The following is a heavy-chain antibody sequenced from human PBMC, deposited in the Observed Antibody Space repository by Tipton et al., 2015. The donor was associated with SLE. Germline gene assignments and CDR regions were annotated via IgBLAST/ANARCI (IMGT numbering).Heavy chain of an antibody. J-gene: IGHJ6*02. CDR1: GYAFTGYY. D-gene: IGHD4-17*01. V-gene: IGHV1-2*02. Sequence: QVQLVQSGPEVKKPGASVKVSCKASGYAFTGYYMHWVRQAPGQGLEWMGWINPNSGGTNYAQKFQGRVTMTRDTSISTAYMELSRLRSDDTAVYYCARTSYGDYEDGMDVWGQGTTVTVSS. CDR3: ARTSYGDYEDGMDV. CDR2: INPNSGGT.